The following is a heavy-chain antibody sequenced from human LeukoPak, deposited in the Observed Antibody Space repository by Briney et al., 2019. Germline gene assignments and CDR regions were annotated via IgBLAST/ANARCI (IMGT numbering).Heavy chain of an antibody. V-gene: IGHV3-9*01. Sequence: GGSLRLSWAASGFTFDDYAMHWVRQAPGKGLEWVSGISWNSGSIGYADSVKGRFTISRDNAKNSLYLQMNSLRAEDTALYYCAKDLGLLWFGESRPFDYWGQGTLVTVSS. D-gene: IGHD3-10*01. CDR1: GFTFDDYA. J-gene: IGHJ4*02. CDR2: ISWNSGSI. CDR3: AKDLGLLWFGESRPFDY.